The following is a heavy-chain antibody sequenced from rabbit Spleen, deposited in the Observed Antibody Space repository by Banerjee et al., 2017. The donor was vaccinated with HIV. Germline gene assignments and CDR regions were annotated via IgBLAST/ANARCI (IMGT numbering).Heavy chain of an antibody. Sequence: QSVEESGGRLVTPGGSLTLTCTVSGFSLSNFAVGWVRQAPGKGLEWIGIIDASGSIYYASWAKGRFTISKTSSTTLTLQMTSLTAADTATYFCARDTGTSFSTYGMDLWGPGTLVTVS. D-gene: IGHD8-1*01. V-gene: IGHV1S44*01. J-gene: IGHJ6*01. CDR1: GFSLSNFA. CDR3: ARDTGTSFSTYGMDL. CDR2: IDASGSI.